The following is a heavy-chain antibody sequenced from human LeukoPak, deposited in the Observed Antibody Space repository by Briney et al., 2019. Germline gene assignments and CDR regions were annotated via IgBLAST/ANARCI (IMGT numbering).Heavy chain of an antibody. V-gene: IGHV3-11*06. Sequence: GGSLRLSCAASGFTFSDYYMSWIRQAPGKGLEWVSYISSSSYTNYADSVKGRFTISRDNAKNSLYLQMNSLRAEDTAVYYCARERLDTAMVGDYRGQGTLVTVSS. CDR1: GFTFSDYY. D-gene: IGHD5-18*01. J-gene: IGHJ4*02. CDR2: ISSSSYT. CDR3: ARERLDTAMVGDY.